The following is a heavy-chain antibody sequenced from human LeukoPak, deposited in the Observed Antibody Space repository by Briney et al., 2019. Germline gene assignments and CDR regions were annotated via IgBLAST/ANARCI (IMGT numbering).Heavy chain of an antibody. J-gene: IGHJ4*02. CDR2: IYYNGNT. CDR1: GGSISSSDYY. V-gene: IGHV4-39*01. D-gene: IGHD4-23*01. CDR3: ARTVGTHRFDY. Sequence: SETLSLTCTVSGGSISSSDYYWGWIRQPPGERLECIGTIYYNGNTYYNPSLQSRVIISVDTSKNQFSLKLTSVTAPDTAVYYCARTVGTHRFDYWGQGILVTVSS.